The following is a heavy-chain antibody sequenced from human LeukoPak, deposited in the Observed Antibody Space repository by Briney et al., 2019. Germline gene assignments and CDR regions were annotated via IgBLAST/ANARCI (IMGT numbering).Heavy chain of an antibody. Sequence: TSETLSLTCAVYGGSFSGYYWSWIRQPPGKGLEWIGEINHSGSTNYNPSLKSRVTISVDTSKNQFSLQLNSVTPEDTAVYYCARGLYYYYYMDVWGKGTTVTVSS. CDR2: INHSGST. J-gene: IGHJ6*03. CDR1: GGSFSGYY. V-gene: IGHV4-34*01. CDR3: ARGLYYYYYMDV.